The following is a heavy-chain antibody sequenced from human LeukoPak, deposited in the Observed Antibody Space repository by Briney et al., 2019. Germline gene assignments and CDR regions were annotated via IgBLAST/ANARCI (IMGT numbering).Heavy chain of an antibody. D-gene: IGHD1-26*01. Sequence: GGSLRLSCAASGFTFTRHSMNWVRQAPGKGLEWVSFIGIWSSPIYYADSVRGRFTISRDNAKNSIYLQMNSLRVEDTAVYYRARDRGNSIVGADFDSWGQGTLVTVSS. V-gene: IGHV3-48*01. J-gene: IGHJ4*02. CDR1: GFTFTRHS. CDR2: IGIWSSPI. CDR3: ARDRGNSIVGADFDS.